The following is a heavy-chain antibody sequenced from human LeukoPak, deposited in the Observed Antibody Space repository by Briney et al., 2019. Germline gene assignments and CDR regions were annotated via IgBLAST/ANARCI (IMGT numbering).Heavy chain of an antibody. CDR1: GFTFSSYA. Sequence: PGGSLRLSCAASGFTFSSYAMHWVRQAPGKGLEWVAVISYDGSDYYADSVKGRFTISRDNSKNTLYLQMNSLRAEDTAVYYCARWPNTFKLLWFGEFHNYGMDVWGQGTTVTVSS. J-gene: IGHJ6*02. CDR2: ISYDGSD. D-gene: IGHD3-10*01. CDR3: ARWPNTFKLLWFGEFHNYGMDV. V-gene: IGHV3-30-3*01.